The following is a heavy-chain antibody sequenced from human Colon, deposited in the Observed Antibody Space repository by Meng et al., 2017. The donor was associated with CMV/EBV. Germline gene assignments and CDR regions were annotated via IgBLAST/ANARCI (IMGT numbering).Heavy chain of an antibody. CDR2: IKSKTDGGTT. V-gene: IGHV3-15*01. CDR3: TTDPAGYDSGSYYAYYYYYGMDV. CDR1: GFTFSNAR. J-gene: IGHJ6*02. Sequence: GESLKTFRAASGFTFSNARMSWVRQAPGKGLEWVGRIKSKTDGGTTDYAAPVKGRFTNSRDDSKNTLYLQVNSLKTEDTAVYYCTTDPAGYDSGSYYAYYYYYGMDVWGQGTTVTVSS. D-gene: IGHD3-10*01.